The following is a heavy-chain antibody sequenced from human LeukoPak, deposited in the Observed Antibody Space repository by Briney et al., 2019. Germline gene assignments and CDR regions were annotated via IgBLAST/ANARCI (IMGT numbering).Heavy chain of an antibody. D-gene: IGHD7-27*01. CDR2: FYSSGGT. Sequence: PSETLSLTCTVSGGSITSGYYYWSWIRQPAGRGLEWIGRFYSSGGTKYNPSLESRVTISVDTSKNQFSLNLKSVTAADTAVYYCARRIVETGDYWYFDLWGRGTLVTVSS. J-gene: IGHJ2*01. CDR1: GGSITSGYYY. V-gene: IGHV4-61*02. CDR3: ARRIVETGDYWYFDL.